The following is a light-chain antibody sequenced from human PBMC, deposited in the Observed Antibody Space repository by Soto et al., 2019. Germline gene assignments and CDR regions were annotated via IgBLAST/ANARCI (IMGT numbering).Light chain of an antibody. J-gene: IGKJ1*01. CDR2: VAS. Sequence: DIQMTQSPSSLSASVVDRVTITFRASQAIRNDVGWYQQKPGKDPKRLIYVASRLESGVPSRFSGSGFGTEFTLTISGLQPEDFATYYCLQHNNYPWTFGQGTKVDIK. CDR3: LQHNNYPWT. V-gene: IGKV1-17*01. CDR1: QAIRND.